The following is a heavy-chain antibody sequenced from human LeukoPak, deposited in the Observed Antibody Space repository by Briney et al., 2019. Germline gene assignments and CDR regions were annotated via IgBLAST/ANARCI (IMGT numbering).Heavy chain of an antibody. D-gene: IGHD3-22*01. V-gene: IGHV1-69*05. Sequence: SVKVSCKASGGTFSSYAISWVRQAPGQGLEWMGGIIPIFGTANYAQKFQGRVTITTDESTSTAYMELSSLRSEDTAVYYCARDSSPYYYDSSGWGDAYWGQGTLVTVSS. J-gene: IGHJ4*02. CDR2: IIPIFGTA. CDR1: GGTFSSYA. CDR3: ARDSSPYYYDSSGWGDAY.